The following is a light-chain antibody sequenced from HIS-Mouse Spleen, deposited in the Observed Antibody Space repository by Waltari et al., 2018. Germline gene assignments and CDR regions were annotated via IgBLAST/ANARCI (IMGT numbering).Light chain of an antibody. V-gene: IGLV3-1*01. J-gene: IGLJ2*01. CDR1: QSGEKQ. Sequence: SYQLTHPPSESVSPRHTACLTPSGDQSGEKQACGYQQKPGQPPVLVIYQVSKRPSGIPERFSGSNSGNTATLTISGTQAMDEADYYCQAWDSSTDVVFGGGTKLTVL. CDR3: QAWDSSTDVV. CDR2: QVS.